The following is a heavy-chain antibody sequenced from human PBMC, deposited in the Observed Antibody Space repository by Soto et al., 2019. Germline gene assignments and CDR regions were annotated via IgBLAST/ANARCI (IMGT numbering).Heavy chain of an antibody. J-gene: IGHJ4*02. CDR1: GYSFTSYW. CDR3: ARLGPADIVVVPAAHGYY. D-gene: IGHD2-2*01. V-gene: IGHV5-51*01. CDR2: IYPGDSDT. Sequence: GESLKISCKGSGYSFTSYWIGWVRQMPGKGLEWMGIIYPGDSDTRYSPSFQGQVTISADKSISTAYLQWSSLKASDTAMYYCARLGPADIVVVPAAHGYYWGQGTLVTVSS.